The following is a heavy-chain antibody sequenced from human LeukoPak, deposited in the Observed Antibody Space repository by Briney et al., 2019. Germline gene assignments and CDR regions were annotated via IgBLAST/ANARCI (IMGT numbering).Heavy chain of an antibody. V-gene: IGHV3-33*01. CDR1: GFTFRSYG. CDR3: VRDSYHGSNWYGDDY. D-gene: IGHD6-13*01. J-gene: IGHJ4*02. CDR2: IWYDGSNK. Sequence: GGSLRLSCAASGFTFRSYGMHWVRQAPGKGLEWVAVIWYDGSNKYYADSVKGRFTISRDNSKNTLYLQMNSLRAEDTAVYYCVRDSYHGSNWYGDDYWGQGTLVTVSS.